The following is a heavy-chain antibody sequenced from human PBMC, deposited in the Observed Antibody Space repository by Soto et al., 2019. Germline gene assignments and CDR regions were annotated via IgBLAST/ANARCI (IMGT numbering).Heavy chain of an antibody. J-gene: IGHJ6*03. Sequence: EVQLVESGGGLVKPGGSLRLSCAASGFTFSNAWMSWVRQAPGKGLEWVGRIKSKTDGGTTDYAAPVKGRFTISRDDPKNTLYLQMNSLKSDDTAVYYCTTGGGDYEGGHYYYMDVWGKGTTVTVSS. CDR3: TTGGGDYEGGHYYYMDV. D-gene: IGHD4-17*01. V-gene: IGHV3-15*01. CDR2: IKSKTDGGTT. CDR1: GFTFSNAW.